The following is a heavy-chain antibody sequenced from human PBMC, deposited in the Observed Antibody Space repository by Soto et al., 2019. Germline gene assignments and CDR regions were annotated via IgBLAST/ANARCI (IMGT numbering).Heavy chain of an antibody. D-gene: IGHD6-13*01. CDR1: GYTFTSYG. CDR2: ISAYNGNT. V-gene: IGHV1-18*01. Sequence: ASVKVSCKASGYTFTSYGISWVRQAPGQGLEWMGWISAYNGNTNYAQKLQGRVTMTTDTSTSTAYMELRSLRSDDTAVYYCARGLSAAARYYYYGMDVWGQGTTFTVS. J-gene: IGHJ6*02. CDR3: ARGLSAAARYYYYGMDV.